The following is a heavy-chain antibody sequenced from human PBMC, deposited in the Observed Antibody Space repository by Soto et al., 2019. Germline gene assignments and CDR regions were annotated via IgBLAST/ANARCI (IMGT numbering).Heavy chain of an antibody. J-gene: IGHJ3*02. V-gene: IGHV4-4*02. Sequence: QVQLQESGPGLVKPSGTLTLTCAVSGVSITSNNWWSWVRQPPGKGLEWIGEIHHSGNTNYNPSLTRRVTISVDKSKNQFSLELRSVTAADTAVYYCARDPQYDYGLDAFDIWGQGTMVTVSS. CDR3: ARDPQYDYGLDAFDI. CDR1: GVSITSNNW. CDR2: IHHSGNT. D-gene: IGHD4-17*01.